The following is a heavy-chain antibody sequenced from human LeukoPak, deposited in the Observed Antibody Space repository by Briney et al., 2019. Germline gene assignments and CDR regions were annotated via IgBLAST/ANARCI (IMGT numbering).Heavy chain of an antibody. J-gene: IGHJ4*02. Sequence: GGSLKLSCVVSGFTVSSNYMSWFRQAPGKGLEWVSVIYSGGSTYYADSVKGRFTISRDNSKNTLYLQMNSLRAEDTAVYYCARERGHLDYWGQGTLVTVSS. D-gene: IGHD6-25*01. CDR2: IYSGGST. CDR3: ARERGHLDY. V-gene: IGHV3-66*01. CDR1: GFTVSSNY.